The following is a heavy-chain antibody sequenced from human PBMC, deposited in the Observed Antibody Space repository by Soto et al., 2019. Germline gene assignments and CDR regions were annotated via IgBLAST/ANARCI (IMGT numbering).Heavy chain of an antibody. CDR3: XXAXXXXXXLYYYYGMDV. CDR1: GGTFSSYA. CDR2: IIPIFGTA. V-gene: IGHV1-69*01. J-gene: IGHJ6*02. D-gene: IGHD2-8*02. Sequence: QVQLVQSGAEVKKPGSSVKVSCKASGGTFSSYAISWVXQXPGQGLEWMGGIIPIFGTANYAQKFQGRVTITADESTSTAYMXLXXXRSXXXXXXYXXXAXXXXXXLYYYYGMDVWGQGTTVTVSS.